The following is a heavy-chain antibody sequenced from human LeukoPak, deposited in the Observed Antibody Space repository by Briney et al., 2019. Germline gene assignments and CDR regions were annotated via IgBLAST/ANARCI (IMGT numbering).Heavy chain of an antibody. J-gene: IGHJ4*02. V-gene: IGHV1-2*07. CDR3: VTLGATNFDY. CDR1: GYTFIDYY. Sequence: GASVEVSCKASGYTFIDYYIHWVRQAPGQGLEGLGWISPDSGGTNYPHRFQGRVTLTRDTSISTASMELSRLRSDDTAVYYCVTLGATNFDYWGQGTLVTVSS. D-gene: IGHD1-26*01. CDR2: ISPDSGGT.